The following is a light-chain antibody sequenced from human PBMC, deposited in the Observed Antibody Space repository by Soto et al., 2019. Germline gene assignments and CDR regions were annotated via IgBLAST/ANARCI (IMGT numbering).Light chain of an antibody. CDR3: QQYGSSSIT. J-gene: IGKJ5*01. CDR2: GAS. CDR1: QSVSSSY. Sequence: EIVLTQSPGTLSFSPGERATLSCRASQSVSSSYLAWYQQKPGQAPRLRIYGASSRATGIPDRFSGSGSGTDFTLTISRLEPEDFAVYYCQQYGSSSITFGQGTRLEIK. V-gene: IGKV3-20*01.